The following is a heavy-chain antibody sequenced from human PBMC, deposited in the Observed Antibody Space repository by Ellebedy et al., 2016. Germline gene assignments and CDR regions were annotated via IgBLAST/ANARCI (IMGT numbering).Heavy chain of an antibody. V-gene: IGHV4-59*02. CDR1: GASVRSNY. Sequence: SETLSLTXAVSGASVRSNYWTWIRLPPGKGLEWIGYVFHSGDTNYNASLKSRLTMALDTSKNQFSLKLNSVTTADTAVYYCARISTLGYGEKGGYYRWFDAWGQGILVTVSS. D-gene: IGHD3-3*01. J-gene: IGHJ5*02. CDR2: VFHSGDT. CDR3: ARISTLGYGEKGGYYRWFDA.